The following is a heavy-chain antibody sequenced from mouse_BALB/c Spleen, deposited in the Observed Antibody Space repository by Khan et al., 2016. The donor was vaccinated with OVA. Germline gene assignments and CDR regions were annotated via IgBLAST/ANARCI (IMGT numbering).Heavy chain of an antibody. Sequence: QVQLKQSGPGLLQPSQSLSITCTVSGFSLNTYSVHWVRQSPGKALEWLGVIWSAGSTDYNAAFMSSLSINKANSKRQVFFKMNSLQTKDTSIYYWARRGDDYGRGAWFVYWGQGTLVTVSA. J-gene: IGHJ3*01. V-gene: IGHV2-2*02. D-gene: IGHD2-4*01. CDR3: ARRGDDYGRGAWFVY. CDR2: IWSAGST. CDR1: GFSLNTYS.